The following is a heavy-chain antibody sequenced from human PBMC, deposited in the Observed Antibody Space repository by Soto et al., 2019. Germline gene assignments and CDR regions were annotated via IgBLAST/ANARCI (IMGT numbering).Heavy chain of an antibody. D-gene: IGHD6-13*01. Sequence: GESLRLSCAGSGFTFSDYYMSWIRQAPGQGLEWVSYMSSSGVTVFYADSVKGRFTISRDNAKNSLYLQMYSLRAEDSAVYYCARDTISAAGADYYGLDVWGQGTTVTVSS. V-gene: IGHV3-11*01. J-gene: IGHJ6*02. CDR2: MSSSGVTV. CDR1: GFTFSDYY. CDR3: ARDTISAAGADYYGLDV.